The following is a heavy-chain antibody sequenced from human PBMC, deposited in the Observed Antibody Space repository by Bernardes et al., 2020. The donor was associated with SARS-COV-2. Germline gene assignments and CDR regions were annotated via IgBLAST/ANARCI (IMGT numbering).Heavy chain of an antibody. CDR1: GFNFNNYG. V-gene: IGHV3-30*03. Sequence: GGSLRLSCAASGFNFNNYGMNWVRQAPGKGLEWVAVISYEGSIIFYGDSVKGRFTISRDNYKNTVYLQMTSLRAEDTAVYYCARRGDIFELGRPSPDYWG. J-gene: IGHJ4*01. CDR2: ISYEGSII. CDR3: ARRGDIFELGRPSPDY. D-gene: IGHD3-3*02.